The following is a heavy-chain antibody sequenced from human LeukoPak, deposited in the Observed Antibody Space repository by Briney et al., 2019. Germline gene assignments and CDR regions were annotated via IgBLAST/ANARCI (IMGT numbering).Heavy chain of an antibody. CDR3: ATDRLERRSDAFDI. CDR1: GYTLTELS. Sequence: ASVKVSCKVSGYTLTELSMHWVRQAPGKGLEWMGGFDPEDGETIYAQKFQGRVTVTEDTSTDTAYVELSSLRSEDTAVYYCATDRLERRSDAFDIWGQGTMATVSS. D-gene: IGHD1-1*01. J-gene: IGHJ3*02. V-gene: IGHV1-24*01. CDR2: FDPEDGET.